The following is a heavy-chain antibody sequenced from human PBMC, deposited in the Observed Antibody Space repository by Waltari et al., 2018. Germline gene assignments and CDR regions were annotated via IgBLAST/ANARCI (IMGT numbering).Heavy chain of an antibody. V-gene: IGHV1-2*06. Sequence: QVQLVQSGAEVKKSGASVKVSCKASGYTFTDFFIHWVRQAPGQGLEWMVRINPNSGDTTYAQRFQGRVTMTGDTSITTAYMELTGLIADDTAIYYCARSGGGTTTFGVAEWGQGSLVTVSS. CDR3: ARSGGGTTTFGVAE. J-gene: IGHJ4*02. CDR2: INPNSGDT. CDR1: GYTFTDFF. D-gene: IGHD3-3*01.